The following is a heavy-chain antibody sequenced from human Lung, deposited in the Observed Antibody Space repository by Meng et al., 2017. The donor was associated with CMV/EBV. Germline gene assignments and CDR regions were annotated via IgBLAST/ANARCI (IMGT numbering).Heavy chain of an antibody. CDR2: ISSNGGST. J-gene: IGHJ4*02. D-gene: IGHD3-3*01. CDR1: GFTFSSYA. V-gene: IGHV3-64*02. CDR3: ARDHDYDFWSGYVDY. Sequence: GGSLRLXCAASGFTFSSYAMHWVRQAPGKGLEYVSAISSNGGSTYYADSVKGRFTISRDNSKNTPYLQMGSLRAEDMAVYYCARDHDYDFWSGYVDYWGQGTLVTV.